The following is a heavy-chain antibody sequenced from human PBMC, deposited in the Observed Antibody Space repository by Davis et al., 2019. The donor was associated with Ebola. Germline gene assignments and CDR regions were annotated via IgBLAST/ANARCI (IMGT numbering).Heavy chain of an antibody. Sequence: PSETLSLTCTVSGGSVSSYYWSWIRQPPGKGLEWIGYIYYSGSTNYNPSLKSRVTISVDTSKNQFSLKLSSVTAADTAVYYCARGLLHLGYMDVWGKGTTVTVSS. CDR2: IYYSGST. CDR1: GGSVSSYY. CDR3: ARGLLHLGYMDV. J-gene: IGHJ6*03. D-gene: IGHD2/OR15-2a*01. V-gene: IGHV4-59*02.